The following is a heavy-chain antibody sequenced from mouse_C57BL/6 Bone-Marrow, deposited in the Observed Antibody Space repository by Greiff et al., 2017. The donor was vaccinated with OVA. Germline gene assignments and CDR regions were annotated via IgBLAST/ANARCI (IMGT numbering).Heavy chain of an antibody. CDR2: IDPSDSYT. V-gene: IGHV1-50*01. J-gene: IGHJ1*03. CDR3: ARSPYGNYWYFDV. Sequence: QVQLQQPGAELVKPGASVKLSCKASGYTFTSYWMQWVKQRPGQGLEWIREIDPSDSYTNYNQKFKGKATLTVDTSASTADMQLSSLTSEDSAVYDCARSPYGNYWYFDVWGTGTTVTVSS. CDR1: GYTFTSYW. D-gene: IGHD2-1*01.